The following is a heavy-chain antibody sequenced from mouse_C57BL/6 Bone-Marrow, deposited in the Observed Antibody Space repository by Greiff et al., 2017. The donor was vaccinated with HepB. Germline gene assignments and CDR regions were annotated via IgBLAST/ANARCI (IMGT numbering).Heavy chain of an antibody. V-gene: IGHV14-4*01. CDR2: IDPENGDT. D-gene: IGHD1-1*01. J-gene: IGHJ3*01. Sequence: VQLKESGAELVRPGASVKLSCTASGFNIKDDYMHWVKQRPEQGLEWIGWIDPENGDTEYASKFQGKATITADTSSNTAYLQLSSLTSEDTAVYYCTSYYRFAYWGQGTLVTVSA. CDR3: TSYYRFAY. CDR1: GFNIKDDY.